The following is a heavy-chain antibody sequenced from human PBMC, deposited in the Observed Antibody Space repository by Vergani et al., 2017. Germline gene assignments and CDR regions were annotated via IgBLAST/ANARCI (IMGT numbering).Heavy chain of an antibody. Sequence: QVQLVQSGAEVKKPGSSVKVSCKASGGTFSSYAISWVRQAPGQGLEWMGGIIPIFGTANYAQKFQGRVTITADESTSTAYMELSSLRSEDTAVYYCAGLIAVAGTIYYYYGMDVWGQGTTVTVSS. CDR2: IIPIFGTA. V-gene: IGHV1-69*01. D-gene: IGHD6-19*01. CDR3: AGLIAVAGTIYYYYGMDV. J-gene: IGHJ6*02. CDR1: GGTFSSYA.